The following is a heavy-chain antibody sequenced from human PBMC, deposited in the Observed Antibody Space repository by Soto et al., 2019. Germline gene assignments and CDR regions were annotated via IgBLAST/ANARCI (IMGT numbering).Heavy chain of an antibody. CDR3: ASDAAGQLGDPVSYYYMDV. Sequence: ASVKVSCKASGYTFTGYYMHWVRQAPGQGLEWMGWINPNSGGTNYAQKFQGWVTMTRDTSISTAYMELSRLRSDDTAVYYCASDAAGQLGDPVSYYYMDVWGKGTTVTVSS. D-gene: IGHD1-1*01. J-gene: IGHJ6*03. CDR2: INPNSGGT. V-gene: IGHV1-2*04. CDR1: GYTFTGYY.